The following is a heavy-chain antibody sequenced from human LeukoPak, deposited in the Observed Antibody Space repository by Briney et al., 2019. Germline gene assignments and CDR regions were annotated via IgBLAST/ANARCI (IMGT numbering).Heavy chain of an antibody. Sequence: SETLSLTYTVSGGSISSGDYYWSWIRQPPGKGLEWIGYIYYSGSAYYNPSLKSRVTISVDTSKNQFSLKLSSVTAADTAVYYCATIQLWLRLPDYWGQGTLVTVSS. V-gene: IGHV4-30-4*01. J-gene: IGHJ4*02. CDR2: IYYSGSA. CDR3: ATIQLWLRLPDY. CDR1: GGSISSGDYY. D-gene: IGHD5-18*01.